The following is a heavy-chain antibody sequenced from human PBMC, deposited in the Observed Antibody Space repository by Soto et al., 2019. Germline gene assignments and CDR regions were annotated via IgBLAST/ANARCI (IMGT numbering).Heavy chain of an antibody. J-gene: IGHJ6*02. CDR1: GYTFTNNG. D-gene: IGHD3-3*01. V-gene: IGHV1-3*04. CDR3: ATYERPLSTYYYYYGMDV. Sequence: GASVKVSCKASGYTFTNNGLHWVRQAPGQRLEWMGWLNTGNGNTQYSKNFQGRVTITRDTSASTAYMELSSLRSEDTAVYYCATYERPLSTYYYYYGMDVWGQGTTVTVSS. CDR2: LNTGNGNT.